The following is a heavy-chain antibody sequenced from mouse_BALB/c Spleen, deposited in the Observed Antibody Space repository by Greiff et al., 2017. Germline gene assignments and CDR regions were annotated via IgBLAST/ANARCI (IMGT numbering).Heavy chain of an antibody. D-gene: IGHD2-14*01. J-gene: IGHJ4*01. Sequence: EVKLQESGGGLVQPGGSLKLSCAASGFDFSRYWMSWVRQAPGKGLEWIGEINPDSSTINYTPSLKDKFIISRDNAKNTLYLQMSKVRSEDTALYYCARAYYRYDVGRDYAMDYWGQGTSVTVSS. V-gene: IGHV4-1*02. CDR2: INPDSSTI. CDR1: GFDFSRYW. CDR3: ARAYYRYDVGRDYAMDY.